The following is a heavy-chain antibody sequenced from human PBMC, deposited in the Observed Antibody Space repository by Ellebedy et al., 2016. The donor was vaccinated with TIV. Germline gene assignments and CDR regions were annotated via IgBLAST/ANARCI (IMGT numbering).Heavy chain of an antibody. CDR3: ARQYYYDSDGYYYRNYYFDF. CDR1: GFNFNTYS. J-gene: IGHJ4*02. D-gene: IGHD3-22*01. CDR2: ISYDGTNK. V-gene: IGHV3-30-3*01. Sequence: PGGSLRLSCAASGFNFNTYSIHWVRQAPGQGLDWVAVISYDGTNKYYADSVKGRFTVSRDNSKNAVYLQMNSLRSEDTAIYYCARQYYYDSDGYYYRNYYFDFWGQGTLVTVSS.